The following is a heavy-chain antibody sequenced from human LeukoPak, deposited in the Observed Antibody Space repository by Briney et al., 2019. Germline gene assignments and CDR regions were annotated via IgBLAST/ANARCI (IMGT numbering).Heavy chain of an antibody. V-gene: IGHV3-23*01. D-gene: IGHD3-9*01. CDR3: AKDRGRYFDWLYDF. Sequence: GGSLRLSCAASGFTFSSYAMTWVRQVPGKGLEWVSGISGNGGSTYYADSVKGRFTISRDNSKNTLYLLMNSLRAEDTAAYYCAKDRGRYFDWLYDFWGQGTLVTVSS. CDR2: ISGNGGST. J-gene: IGHJ4*02. CDR1: GFTFSSYA.